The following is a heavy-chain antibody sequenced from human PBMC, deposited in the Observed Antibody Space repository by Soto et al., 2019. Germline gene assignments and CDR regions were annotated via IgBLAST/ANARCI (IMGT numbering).Heavy chain of an antibody. D-gene: IGHD2-8*01. V-gene: IGHV4-59*01. CDR3: ARQWGATFDY. J-gene: IGHJ4*02. CDR1: GGSISSYY. CDR2: IYYSGST. Sequence: SETLSLTCTVSGGSISSYYGSWIRQPPGKGLEWIGYIYYSGSTNYNPSLKSRVTISVDTSKNQFSLRLTSVTAADTAVYYCARQWGATFDYWGQGTLVTVSS.